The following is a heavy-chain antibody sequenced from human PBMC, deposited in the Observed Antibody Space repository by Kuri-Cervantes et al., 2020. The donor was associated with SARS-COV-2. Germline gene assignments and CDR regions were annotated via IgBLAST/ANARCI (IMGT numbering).Heavy chain of an antibody. V-gene: IGHV3-11*05. CDR3: TRDRLDFWNGFDGDYFDS. CDR1: GFTFSDYY. CDR2: ISSSSSYT. D-gene: IGHD3-3*01. Sequence: GESLKISCAASGFTFSDYYMSWIRQAPGKGLEWVSYISSSSSYTNYADSVKGRFTISRDNAENSLYLQMNSLRAEDTAVYYCTRDRLDFWNGFDGDYFDSWGQGTLVTVSS. J-gene: IGHJ4*02.